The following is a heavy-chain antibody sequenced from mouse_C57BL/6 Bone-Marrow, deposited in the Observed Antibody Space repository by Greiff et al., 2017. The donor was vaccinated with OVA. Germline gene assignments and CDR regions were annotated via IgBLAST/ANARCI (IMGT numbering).Heavy chain of an antibody. D-gene: IGHD1-1*01. CDR3: ARDYYGSSCAMDY. CDR2: ISYDGSN. CDR1: GYSITSGYY. V-gene: IGHV3-6*01. Sequence: DVQLQESGPGLVKPSQSLSLTCSVTGYSITSGYYWNWLRQFPGNKLEWMGYISYDGSNNYHPSLKNRISITRDPTKNQFFLKLNSVTTEDTATYSCARDYYGSSCAMDYWGQGTSVTVSS. J-gene: IGHJ4*01.